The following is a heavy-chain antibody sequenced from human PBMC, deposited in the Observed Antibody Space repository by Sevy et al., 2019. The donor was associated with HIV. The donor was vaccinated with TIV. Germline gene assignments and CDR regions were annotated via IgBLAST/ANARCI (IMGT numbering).Heavy chain of an antibody. CDR2: ISGTGRTT. D-gene: IGHD6-19*01. J-gene: IGHJ4*02. CDR3: AKDTSRVVAGTGYFDY. V-gene: IGHV3-23*01. Sequence: GGSLRLSCAASGFTFRNYAMSWVRQAPGKGLEWVSGISGTGRTTYYADSVKGRFTISRDNAKNSLYLQMNSLRTEDTALYYCAKDTSRVVAGTGYFDYWGQGTLVTVSS. CDR1: GFTFRNYA.